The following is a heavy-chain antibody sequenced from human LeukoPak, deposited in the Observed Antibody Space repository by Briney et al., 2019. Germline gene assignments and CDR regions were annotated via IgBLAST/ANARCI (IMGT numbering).Heavy chain of an antibody. Sequence: SETLSLTCTVSGGSISSGYYWGWIRQPPGKGLEWIGSIYHSGSTYYNPSLKSRVTISVDTSKNQFSLKLSSVTAADTAVYYCARPGYWYFDLWGRGTLVTVSS. CDR1: GGSISSGYY. V-gene: IGHV4-38-2*02. J-gene: IGHJ2*01. CDR2: IYHSGST. D-gene: IGHD1-1*01. CDR3: ARPGYWYFDL.